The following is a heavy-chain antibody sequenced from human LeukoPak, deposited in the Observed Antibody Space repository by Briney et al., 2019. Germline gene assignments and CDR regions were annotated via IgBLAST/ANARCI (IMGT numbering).Heavy chain of an antibody. CDR1: GGSISYSNSY. V-gene: IGHV4-39*07. D-gene: IGHD2-15*01. Sequence: SETLSLTCTVSGGSISYSNSYWGWIRQPPGKGLEWIGNIYFSGSTYYKQSLKSRVTISVDTSKNQFSLKLGSVTAADTAVYYCARASCGGGTCYDSRGWFDPWGQGTLVTVSS. J-gene: IGHJ5*02. CDR2: IYFSGST. CDR3: ARASCGGGTCYDSRGWFDP.